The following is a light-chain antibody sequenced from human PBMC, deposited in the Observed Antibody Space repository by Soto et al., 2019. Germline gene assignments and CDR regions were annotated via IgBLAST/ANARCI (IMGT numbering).Light chain of an antibody. Sequence: DIQMTQSPSSLSASVGDRVTITCRASQDITRYLNWYQLKPGKAPQLLIYAASSLQSGVPSRFSGSGSGTDFTLTISSLQPVDYATYCCQQAFSPPYNFGLGTKLEIK. V-gene: IGKV1-39*01. CDR2: AAS. J-gene: IGKJ2*01. CDR1: QDITRY. CDR3: QQAFSPPYN.